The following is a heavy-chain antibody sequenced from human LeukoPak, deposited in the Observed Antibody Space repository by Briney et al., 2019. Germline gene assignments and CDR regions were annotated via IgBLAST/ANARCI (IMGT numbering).Heavy chain of an antibody. CDR3: ARDSYQPGLIDY. V-gene: IGHV3-21*05. J-gene: IGHJ4*02. D-gene: IGHD2-2*01. Sequence: GGSLRLSCAASGFTFRIYAMDWVRQVPGKGLEWISYINSGSDDIHYADSVKSRFTMSRDNAKNSLFLQLNSLRAEDTAVYYCARDSYQPGLIDYWGQGTLVTVSS. CDR2: INSGSDDI. CDR1: GFTFRIYA.